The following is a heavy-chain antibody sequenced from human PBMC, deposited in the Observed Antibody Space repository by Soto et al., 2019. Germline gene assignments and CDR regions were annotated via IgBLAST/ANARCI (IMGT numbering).Heavy chain of an antibody. CDR1: GFSLNTSGMG. V-gene: IGHV2-5*02. CDR3: AHFGGNDLWSGYPFDY. J-gene: IGHJ4*02. CDR2: IYWDDEK. D-gene: IGHD3-3*01. Sequence: QITLKESGPTLVKPTQTLTLTCTFSGFSLNTSGMGVGWIRQPPGKALEWLGLIYWDDEKRYNPSLKRRLTITKDTSKNQVVLTMTNMDPVDTATYHCAHFGGNDLWSGYPFDYWGQGTLVTVSS.